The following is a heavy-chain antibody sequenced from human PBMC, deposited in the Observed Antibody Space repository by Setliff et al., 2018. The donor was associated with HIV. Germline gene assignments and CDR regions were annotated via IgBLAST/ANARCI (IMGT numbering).Heavy chain of an antibody. J-gene: IGHJ4*02. CDR1: GGSFSNHY. D-gene: IGHD3-22*01. CDR3: ARGLSFYDPGGFDY. CDR2: INPSERT. V-gene: IGHV4-34*01. Sequence: SETLSLTCAVYGGSFSNHYWTWIRQPPVKGLEWIGEINPSERTHYNPSLTSRVTTSVDTSTTQYPFILTSVTAADTAVYYCARGLSFYDPGGFDYGGQGTLVTVSS.